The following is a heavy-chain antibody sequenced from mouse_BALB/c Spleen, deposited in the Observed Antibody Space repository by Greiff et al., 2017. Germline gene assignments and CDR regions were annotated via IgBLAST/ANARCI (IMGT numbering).Heavy chain of an antibody. CDR2: INPSTGYT. D-gene: IGHD2-4*01. V-gene: IGHV1-7*01. CDR1: GYTFTSYW. CDR3: ARPFNYDYTYDYFDY. Sequence: QVQLQQSGAELAKPGASVKMSCKASGYTFTSYWMHWVKQRPGQGLEWIGYINPSTGYTEYNQKFKDKATLTADKSSSTAYMQLSSLTSEDSAVYFCARPFNYDYTYDYFDYWGQGTTLTVSS. J-gene: IGHJ2*01.